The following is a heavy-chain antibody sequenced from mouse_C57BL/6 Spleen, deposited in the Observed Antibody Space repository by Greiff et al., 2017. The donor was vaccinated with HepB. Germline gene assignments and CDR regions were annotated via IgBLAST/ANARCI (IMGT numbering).Heavy chain of an antibody. CDR3: ARDGDYDYDGAMDY. Sequence: EVKLVESGGGLVKPGGSLKLSCAASGFTFSSYAMSWVRQTPEKRLEWVATISDGGSYTYYPDNVKGRFTISRDNAKNNLYLQMSHLKSEDTAMYYCARDGDYDYDGAMDYWGQGTSVTVSS. CDR1: GFTFSSYA. CDR2: ISDGGSYT. D-gene: IGHD2-4*01. J-gene: IGHJ4*01. V-gene: IGHV5-4*01.